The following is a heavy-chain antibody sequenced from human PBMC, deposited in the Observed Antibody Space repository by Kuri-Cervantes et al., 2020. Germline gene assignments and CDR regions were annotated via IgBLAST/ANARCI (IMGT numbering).Heavy chain of an antibody. V-gene: IGHV4-34*01. J-gene: IGHJ6*03. D-gene: IGHD7-27*01. Sequence: SETLSLTCAVYGGSFRGYYWSWIRQLPGKGLEWIGEINHSGSTNYNQSLKSRDTISVDTSKNQFSLKLSSVTAADTAVYYCARGSGTGDHYCHYYMDVWGKGTTVTVSS. CDR1: GGSFRGYY. CDR3: ARGSGTGDHYCHYYMDV. CDR2: INHSGST.